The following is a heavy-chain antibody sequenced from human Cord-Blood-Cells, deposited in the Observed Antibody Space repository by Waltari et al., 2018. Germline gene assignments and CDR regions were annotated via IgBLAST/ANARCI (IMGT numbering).Heavy chain of an antibody. CDR2: IKQDGSET. CDR3: ARGWQLGIGPFDY. CDR1: GFTYSSDG. V-gene: IGHV3-7*04. Sequence: EVQLVESGGGLVEPGGSLRLSGSAAGFTYSSDGRCGVRGAPGKGLEWVANIKQDGSETYYMDSVKGRFTISRDNAKNSLSLQMSSLRAEDTAVYYCARGWQLGIGPFDYWGQGTLVTVSS. J-gene: IGHJ4*02. D-gene: IGHD7-27*01.